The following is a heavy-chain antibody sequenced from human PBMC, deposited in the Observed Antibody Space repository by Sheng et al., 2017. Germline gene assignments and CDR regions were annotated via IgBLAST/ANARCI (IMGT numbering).Heavy chain of an antibody. V-gene: IGHV3-7*01. CDR3: ARDSLTTGSVNWFDP. CDR2: IKQDGNQK. CDR1: GFTFSTYW. Sequence: EVQLVDSGGGLVQPGGSLRLSCAASGFTFSTYWMSWVRQAPGKGLEWVANIKQDGNQKYYVGSVKGRFTISRDNAKNSMYLQMNSLRAEDTAVYYCARDSLTTGSVNWFDPWGQGTLVTVSS. J-gene: IGHJ5*02. D-gene: IGHD1-1*01.